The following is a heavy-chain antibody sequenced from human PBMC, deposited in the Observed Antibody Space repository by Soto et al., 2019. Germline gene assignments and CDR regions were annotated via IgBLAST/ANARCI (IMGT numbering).Heavy chain of an antibody. CDR1: GFTFSSYA. D-gene: IGHD6-13*01. CDR2: ISYDGSNE. J-gene: IGHJ6*02. CDR3: ARDLSDSSTWYDDYYYYYGLDV. V-gene: IGHV3-30-3*01. Sequence: GGSLRLSCAASGFTFSSYALHWVRQAPGRGLEWVALISYDGSNEYYVDSVKGRFTISRDNSKHTLYLQMNSLSPEDTAVYYCARDLSDSSTWYDDYYYYYGLDVWGQGTTVTVSS.